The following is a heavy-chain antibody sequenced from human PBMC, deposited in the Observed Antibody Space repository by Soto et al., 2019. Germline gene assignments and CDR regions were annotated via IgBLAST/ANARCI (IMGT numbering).Heavy chain of an antibody. CDR3: TRLDTWTRWFDP. V-gene: IGHV4-39*01. D-gene: IGHD1-1*01. CDR2: MFYTGNT. J-gene: IGHJ5*02. CDR1: GGSISSASYY. Sequence: QLQLQESGPGLVKPSETLSLTCTVSGGSISSASYYWGWIRQPPGKGLEWIASMFYTGNTYYNPSLKSRVTMSVDTSKNQLSLRLSSVTAADTAVYYCTRLDTWTRWFDPWGQGTLVTVSS.